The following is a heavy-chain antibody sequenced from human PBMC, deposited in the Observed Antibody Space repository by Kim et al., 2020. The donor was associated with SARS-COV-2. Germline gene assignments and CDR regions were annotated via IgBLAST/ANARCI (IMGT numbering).Heavy chain of an antibody. CDR1: GFTFSSYA. V-gene: IGHV3-23*01. Sequence: GGSLRLSCAASGFTFSSYAMSWVRQAPGKGLEWVSAISGSGGSTYYADSVKGRFTISRDNSKNTLYLQMNSLRAEDTAVYYCAKDDSYYDYVWGIPPYYFDYWGQGTLVTVSS. D-gene: IGHD3-16*01. J-gene: IGHJ4*02. CDR3: AKDDSYYDYVWGIPPYYFDY. CDR2: ISGSGGST.